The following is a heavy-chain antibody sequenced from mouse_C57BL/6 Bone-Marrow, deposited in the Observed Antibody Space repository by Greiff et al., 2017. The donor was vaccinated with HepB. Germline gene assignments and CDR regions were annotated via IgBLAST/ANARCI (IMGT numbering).Heavy chain of an antibody. D-gene: IGHD1-1*01. Sequence: QVQLQQPGAELVRPGTSVKLSCKASGYTFTSYWMHWVKQRPGQGLEWIGVIDPSDSYTNYNQKFKGKATLTVDTSSSTAYMQLSSLTSEDSAVYYCARNRGGRYGGSYPRFAYWGQGTRVTVSA. V-gene: IGHV1-59*01. CDR2: IDPSDSYT. CDR1: GYTFTSYW. J-gene: IGHJ3*01. CDR3: ARNRGGRYGGSYPRFAY.